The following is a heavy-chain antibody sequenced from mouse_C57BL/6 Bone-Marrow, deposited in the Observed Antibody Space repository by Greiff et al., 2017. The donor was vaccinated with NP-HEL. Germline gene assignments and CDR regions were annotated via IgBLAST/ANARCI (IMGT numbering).Heavy chain of an antibody. J-gene: IGHJ2*01. Sequence: VQLQQSGASVKISCKASGYAFSSYWMNWVKQRPGKGLEWLGQIYPGDGDTNYNGKFKCKATLTADKSSSTAYMQLSSLTSEDSAVYFCAKDWNYFDDWGQGTTLTVSS. CDR3: AKDWNYFDD. V-gene: IGHV1-80*01. CDR2: IYPGDGDT. D-gene: IGHD4-1*01. CDR1: GYAFSSYW.